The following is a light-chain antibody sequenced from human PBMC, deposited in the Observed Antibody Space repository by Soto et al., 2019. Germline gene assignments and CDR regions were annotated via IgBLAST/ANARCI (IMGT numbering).Light chain of an antibody. CDR1: RRDVGGYNY. CDR2: EVT. CDR3: TSYASSSALL. J-gene: IGLJ2*01. V-gene: IGLV2-14*01. Sequence: QSVLTQPASVSGSPGQSITISCTGTRRDVGGYNYVCWFQHHPGKAPKLIIYEVTNRPSGVSNRFSGSKSGNTASLTISGLQAEDEADYYCTSYASSSALLFGGGTKDTVL.